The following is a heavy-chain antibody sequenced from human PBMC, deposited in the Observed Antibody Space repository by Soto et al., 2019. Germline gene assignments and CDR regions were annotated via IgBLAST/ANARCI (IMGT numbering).Heavy chain of an antibody. V-gene: IGHV3-30*04. CDR3: ASHPRDNSGYWYYFDY. CDR2: ISYDGSDK. D-gene: IGHD3-22*01. J-gene: IGHJ4*02. Sequence: PGGSLRLSYAASGFTFSSYTMHWVRQTPGKGLERVAVISYDGSDKYYADSVKGRFTISRDNAKNSLYLQMNSLRAEDTAVYYCASHPRDNSGYWYYFDYWGQGTLVTVSS. CDR1: GFTFSSYT.